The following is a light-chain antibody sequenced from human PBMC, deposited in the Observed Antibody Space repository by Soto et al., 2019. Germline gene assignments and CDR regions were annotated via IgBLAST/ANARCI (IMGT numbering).Light chain of an antibody. CDR1: QSVRSN. CDR3: QQYGSSPLT. V-gene: IGKV3-20*01. Sequence: EIVMTQSPATLSVSPGERATLSCRASQSVRSNLAWYQHKPGQAPRLLIYGASSRATGIPDRFSGSGSGTDFTLTISRLEPEDFAVYYCQQYGSSPLTFGQGTKVDIK. J-gene: IGKJ1*01. CDR2: GAS.